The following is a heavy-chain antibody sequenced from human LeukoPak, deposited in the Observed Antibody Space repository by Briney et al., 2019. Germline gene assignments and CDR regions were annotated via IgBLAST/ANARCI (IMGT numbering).Heavy chain of an antibody. J-gene: IGHJ4*02. D-gene: IGHD3-10*01. Sequence: GGSLRLSCAASGFTFSSYSMNWVRQAPGKGLEWVSYISSSSSTIYYAGSVKGRFTISRDNAKNSLYLQMNSLRDEDTAVYYCARRGWFGELLYSVFGYWGQGTLVTVSS. CDR3: ARRGWFGELLYSVFGY. CDR1: GFTFSSYS. CDR2: ISSSSSTI. V-gene: IGHV3-48*02.